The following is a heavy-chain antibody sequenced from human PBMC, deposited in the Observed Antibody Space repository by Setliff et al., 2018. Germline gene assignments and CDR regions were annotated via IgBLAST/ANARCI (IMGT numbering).Heavy chain of an antibody. CDR2: VFVDGST. D-gene: IGHD3-22*01. CDR1: GDSISTYY. V-gene: IGHV4-4*07. CDR3: ARDTSSDRAAWFDP. J-gene: IGHJ5*02. Sequence: PSETLSLTCTVSGDSISTYYWSWIRRPAGKGLEWIGRVFVDGSTNYNPSLKSRVTMSVDTSKNQFSLKLTSVTAADTAIYYCARDTSSDRAAWFDPWSQGILVTVSS.